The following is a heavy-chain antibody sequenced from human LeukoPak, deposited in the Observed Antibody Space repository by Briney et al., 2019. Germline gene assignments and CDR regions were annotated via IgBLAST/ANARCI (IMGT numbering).Heavy chain of an antibody. CDR3: ARSSIVPTYLFDY. V-gene: IGHV4-39*01. CDR2: IYYSGST. Sequence: SETLSLTCTVSGGSISSSSYYWGWIRQPPGKGLEWIGSIYYSGSTYYNPSLKSRVTISVDTSKNQFSLKLSSVTAADTAVYYCARSSIVPTYLFDYWGQGTLVTVSS. J-gene: IGHJ4*02. D-gene: IGHD2-2*01. CDR1: GGSISSSSYY.